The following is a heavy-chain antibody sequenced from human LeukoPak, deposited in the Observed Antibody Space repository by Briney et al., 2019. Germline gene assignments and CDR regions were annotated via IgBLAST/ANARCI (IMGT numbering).Heavy chain of an antibody. D-gene: IGHD3-10*01. CDR1: GYTFTSYA. CDR2: INAGNGNT. J-gene: IGHJ4*02. CDR3: ARDYYGSGSYYFLGGYYFDY. V-gene: IGHV1-3*01. Sequence: ASVKVSCKASGYTFTSYAMHWVRQAPGQRLEWMGWINAGNGNTKYSQKFQGRVTMTRDTSTSTVYMELSSLRSEDTAVYYCARDYYGSGSYYFLGGYYFDYWGQGTLVTVSS.